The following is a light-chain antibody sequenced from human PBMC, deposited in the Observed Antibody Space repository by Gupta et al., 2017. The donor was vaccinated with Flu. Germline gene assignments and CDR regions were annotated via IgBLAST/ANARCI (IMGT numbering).Light chain of an antibody. Sequence: QSVLTQPPSVSGTPGQTVTISCSGGTSNLGSKFVYWYQQFPGMAPKLLIYRNDQRPSGVPDRFSASKSGTSASLAISGLRSEDEADYFCAAWDDSMTALFGGGTKLNVL. CDR2: RND. CDR1: TSNLGSKF. J-gene: IGLJ3*02. CDR3: AAWDDSMTAL. V-gene: IGLV1-47*01.